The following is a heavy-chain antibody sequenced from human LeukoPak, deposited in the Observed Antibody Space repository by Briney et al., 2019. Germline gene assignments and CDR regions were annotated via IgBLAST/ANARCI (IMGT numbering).Heavy chain of an antibody. Sequence: SETLSLTCAVSGGSISSYYWSWIRQPPGRGLEWIGSIHYSGSTSYNSSLKSRVTISVDTSKNQSSLKLSSVTAADTAVYYCATRFLEWLLYDWYYFDYWGQGTLVTVSS. CDR2: IHYSGST. CDR3: ATRFLEWLLYDWYYFDY. CDR1: GGSISSYY. D-gene: IGHD3-3*01. J-gene: IGHJ4*02. V-gene: IGHV4-59*01.